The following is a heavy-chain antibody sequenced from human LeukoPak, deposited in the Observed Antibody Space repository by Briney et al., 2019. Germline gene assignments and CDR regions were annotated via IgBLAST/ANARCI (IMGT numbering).Heavy chain of an antibody. CDR2: IKQDGSEK. Sequence: SGGSLRLSCAASGFTFSSYWMSWVRQAPGKGLEWVANIKQDGSEKYYVDSVEGRFTISRDNAKNSLYLQMNSLRAEDTAVYYCARNPWELLLYFDYWGQGTLVTVSS. CDR1: GFTFSSYW. CDR3: ARNPWELLLYFDY. J-gene: IGHJ4*02. V-gene: IGHV3-7*01. D-gene: IGHD1-26*01.